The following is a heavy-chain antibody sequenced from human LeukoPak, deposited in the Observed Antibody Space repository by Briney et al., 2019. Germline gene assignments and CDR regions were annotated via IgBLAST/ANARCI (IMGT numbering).Heavy chain of an antibody. V-gene: IGHV3-74*01. CDR1: GLTFSSYW. CDR2: INSDGSST. Sequence: PGGSLRLSCAASGLTFSSYWMYWVRQAPGKGLVWVSRINSDGSSTTYAESVKGRFTISRDNAKNTLYLQMNSLRAEDTAVYYCARVTSSRGAIDIWGQGTMVTVSS. J-gene: IGHJ3*02. CDR3: ARVTSSRGAIDI. D-gene: IGHD6-13*01.